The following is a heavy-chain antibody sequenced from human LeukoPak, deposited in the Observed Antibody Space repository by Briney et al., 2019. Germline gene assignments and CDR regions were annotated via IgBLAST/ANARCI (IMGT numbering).Heavy chain of an antibody. D-gene: IGHD2-2*01. J-gene: IGHJ4*02. V-gene: IGHV3-43*02. CDR3: AKDSCSSTSCYVEY. Sequence: GGSLRLSCVASGFTFDDYAMHWVRQAPGKGLEWVSLISGDGGSTYYADSVKGRFTVSRDNSKNSLYVQMNSLRTEDTALYYCAKDSCSSTSCYVEYWGQGTLVTVSS. CDR1: GFTFDDYA. CDR2: ISGDGGST.